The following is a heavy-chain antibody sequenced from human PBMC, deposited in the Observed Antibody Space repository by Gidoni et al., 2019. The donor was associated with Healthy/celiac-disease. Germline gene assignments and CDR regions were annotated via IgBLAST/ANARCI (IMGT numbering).Heavy chain of an antibody. CDR3: ARGRFTFDYGDDDSSPDKYYYYMDV. CDR1: GYTFTSYD. J-gene: IGHJ6*03. V-gene: IGHV1-8*01. Sequence: QVQLVQSGAEVKTPGASVKVSCQASGYTFTSYDINWVLQATGQGLEWMGWMNPNSGNTGYAQKFQGRVTMTRNTSISTAYMELSSLRSEDTTVYYCARGRFTFDYGDDDSSPDKYYYYMDVWGKGTTVTVSS. D-gene: IGHD4-17*01. CDR2: MNPNSGNT.